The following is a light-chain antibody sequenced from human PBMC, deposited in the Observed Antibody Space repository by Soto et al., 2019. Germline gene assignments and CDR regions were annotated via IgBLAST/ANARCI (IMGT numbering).Light chain of an antibody. CDR3: QQYGSSGT. Sequence: EIVLTQSPGTLSLSPGERATLSCRASQSVSSYLAWYQQKPGQAPRLLIYDASNRATAIPDRFSGSGSGTDFTLTISRLEPEDFAVYYCQQYGSSGTFGQGTKVDNK. CDR2: DAS. V-gene: IGKV3-20*01. CDR1: QSVSSY. J-gene: IGKJ1*01.